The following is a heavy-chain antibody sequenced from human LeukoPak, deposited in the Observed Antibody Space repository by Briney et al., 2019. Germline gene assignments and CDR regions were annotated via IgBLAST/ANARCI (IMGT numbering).Heavy chain of an antibody. V-gene: IGHV6-1*01. CDR1: GDSVSSNGAA. Sequence: SQTLSLTCAISGDSVSSNGAAWNWIRQSPSRGLEWLGRTYYRSQQWYSDYAPSVKGRITLNPDTSKNQFSLHLNSVTPEGTAVYYCGRETDFGVVTNWGQGTLVTVSS. D-gene: IGHD3-3*01. CDR3: GRETDFGVVTN. J-gene: IGHJ4*02. CDR2: TYYRSQQWYS.